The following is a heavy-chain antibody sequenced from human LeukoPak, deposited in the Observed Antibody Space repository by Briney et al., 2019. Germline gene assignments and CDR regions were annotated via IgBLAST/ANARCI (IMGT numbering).Heavy chain of an antibody. J-gene: IGHJ3*02. V-gene: IGHV1-3*03. CDR1: GYTFTSYA. D-gene: IGHD3-10*01. Sequence: GASVKVSCKASGYTFTSYAMHWVRQAPGQRLEWMGWINAGNGNTKYSQEFQGRVTITRDTSASTAYMELSSLRSEDMAVYYCARGLLWFGELDDAFDIWGQGTMVTVSS. CDR2: INAGNGNT. CDR3: ARGLLWFGELDDAFDI.